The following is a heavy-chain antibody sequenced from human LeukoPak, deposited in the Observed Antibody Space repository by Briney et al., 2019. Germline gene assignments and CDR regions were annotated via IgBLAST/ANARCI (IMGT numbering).Heavy chain of an antibody. D-gene: IGHD3-22*01. Sequence: ASVKVSCKASGYTFTGYYMHWVRQAPGQGFEWMGWINPNSGGTNCAQKFQGRVTMTRDTSISTAYMELSRLRSDDTAVYYCARVFTYYYDSSGSDWGQGTLVTVSS. CDR3: ARVFTYYYDSSGSD. CDR1: GYTFTGYY. CDR2: INPNSGGT. J-gene: IGHJ4*02. V-gene: IGHV1-2*02.